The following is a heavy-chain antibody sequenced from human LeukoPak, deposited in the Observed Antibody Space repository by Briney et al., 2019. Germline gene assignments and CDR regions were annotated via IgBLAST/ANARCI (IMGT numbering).Heavy chain of an antibody. CDR3: ARDYYDFWSGYSGQVWFDP. D-gene: IGHD3-3*01. CDR1: GYTFTCYG. CDR2: ISAYNGNT. V-gene: IGHV1-18*01. J-gene: IGHJ5*02. Sequence: ASVKVSCPASGYTFTCYGISWVRQAPGQGLEWMGWISAYNGNTNYAQKLQGRVTMTTDTSTSTAYIELRSLRSDDTAVYYCARDYYDFWSGYSGQVWFDPWGQGTLVTVSS.